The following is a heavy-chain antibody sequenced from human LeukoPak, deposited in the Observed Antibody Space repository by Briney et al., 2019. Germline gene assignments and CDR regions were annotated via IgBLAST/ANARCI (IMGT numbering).Heavy chain of an antibody. Sequence: PGGSLRLSCAASGLNFRGYAMSWVRQAPGKGLEWVSAISGSGGRAHYADSVRGRFTISRDNSQNTLQLQMNSLRAEDTAVYYCAKEVVMGETNYYYYGMDVWGQGTTVTVSS. CDR1: GLNFRGYA. J-gene: IGHJ6*02. V-gene: IGHV3-23*01. CDR2: ISGSGGRA. CDR3: AKEVVMGETNYYYYGMDV. D-gene: IGHD2-21*01.